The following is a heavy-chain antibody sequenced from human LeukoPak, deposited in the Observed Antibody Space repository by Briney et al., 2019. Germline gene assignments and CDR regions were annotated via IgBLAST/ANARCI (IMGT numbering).Heavy chain of an antibody. J-gene: IGHJ4*02. CDR3: TTAWYYDSSGYYFNLVDY. D-gene: IGHD3-22*01. CDR2: IKSKTDGGTT. Sequence: GGSLRLSCAASGFTFSNAWMSWVRQAPGKGLEWVGRIKSKTDGGTTDYAAPVKGRLTISRDDSKNTLYLQMNSLKTEDTAVYYCTTAWYYDSSGYYFNLVDYWGQGTLVTVSS. CDR1: GFTFSNAW. V-gene: IGHV3-15*01.